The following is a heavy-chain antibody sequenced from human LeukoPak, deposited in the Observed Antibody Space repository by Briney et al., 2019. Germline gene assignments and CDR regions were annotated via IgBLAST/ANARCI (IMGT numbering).Heavy chain of an antibody. Sequence: SETLSLTCTVSGGSISSGDYYWNWIRQPPGKGLEWIGYIYYSGSTNYNPSLKSRVTISVDTSKNQFSLKLSSVTAADTAVYYCARIKVSYYYGMDVWGQGTTVTISS. CDR2: IYYSGST. V-gene: IGHV4-61*08. CDR1: GGSISSGDYY. J-gene: IGHJ6*02. CDR3: ARIKVSYYYGMDV.